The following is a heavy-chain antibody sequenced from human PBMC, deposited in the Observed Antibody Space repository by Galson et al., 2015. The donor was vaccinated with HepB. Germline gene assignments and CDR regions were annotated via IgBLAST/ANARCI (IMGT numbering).Heavy chain of an antibody. Sequence: SVKVSCKASGFNVRGSIMQWVRQTPGHGLQWLGWIVVGSGDTKFAEKFHGRLSITRDMRKSTVFLDLTSLRPEDTALYYCAANSSSPIISYSYSMDVWGRGTAVTVSS. J-gene: IGHJ6*02. D-gene: IGHD5-18*01. CDR1: GFNVRGSI. V-gene: IGHV1-58*02. CDR2: IVVGSGDT. CDR3: AANSSSPIISYSYSMDV.